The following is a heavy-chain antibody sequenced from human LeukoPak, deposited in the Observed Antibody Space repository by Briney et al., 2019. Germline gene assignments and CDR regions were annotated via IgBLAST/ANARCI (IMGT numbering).Heavy chain of an antibody. J-gene: IGHJ5*02. V-gene: IGHV4-34*01. CDR1: GGSFSGYY. CDR2: INHSGST. Sequence: SETLSLTCAVYGGSFSGYYWSWIRQPPGKGLECIGEINHSGSTNYNPSLKSRVTISVDTSKNQFSLKLSSVTAADTAVYYCARGSPPGVVVPTAIIRWFDPWGQGTLVTVSS. CDR3: ARGSPPGVVVPTAIIRWFDP. D-gene: IGHD2-2*01.